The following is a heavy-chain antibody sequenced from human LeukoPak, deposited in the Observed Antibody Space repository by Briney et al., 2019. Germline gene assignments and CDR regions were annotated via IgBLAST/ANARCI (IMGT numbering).Heavy chain of an antibody. Sequence: PSGTLSLTCAVSGGSISSSNWWSWVRQPPGKGLEWIGEIYHSGSTNYNPSLESRVTISVDKSKNQFFLKLSSVTAADTAVYYCAREIFGSGSYPDYWGQGALVTVSS. J-gene: IGHJ4*02. CDR1: GGSISSSNW. CDR2: IYHSGST. V-gene: IGHV4-4*02. CDR3: AREIFGSGSYPDY. D-gene: IGHD3-10*01.